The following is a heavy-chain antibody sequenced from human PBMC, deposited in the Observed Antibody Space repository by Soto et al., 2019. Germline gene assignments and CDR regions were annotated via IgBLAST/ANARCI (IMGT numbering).Heavy chain of an antibody. CDR2: IFWEHDN. D-gene: IGHD2-21*02. CDR3: VHSRCGGDCLQSYPSHYYYGMDV. V-gene: IGHV2-5*02. CDR1: GFSLTTSGVG. J-gene: IGHJ6*02. Sequence: QITLKDSGPTLVKPTKTPTLTYTFSGFSLTTSGVGVGWIRHPPGKALEWLALIFWEHDNRYSPSLQSRPTITKDTSKNQVVLTMSNMDPVDTATYYCVHSRCGGDCLQSYPSHYYYGMDVWGQGTTVTVSS.